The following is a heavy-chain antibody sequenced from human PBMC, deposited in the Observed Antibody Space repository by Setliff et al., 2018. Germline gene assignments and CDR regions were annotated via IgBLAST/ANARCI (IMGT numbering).Heavy chain of an antibody. J-gene: IGHJ4*02. V-gene: IGHV3-48*04. CDR3: ATKAVAGT. CDR2: ISSSGSLI. D-gene: IGHD6-19*01. CDR1: GFNFMNYG. Sequence: PGGSLRLSCAASGFNFMNYGMNWVRQAPGEGLEWVSYISSSGSLIYYPDSVKGRFTISRDNAKKSVDLQMNSLRAEDTAVYYCATKAVAGTGGQGTLVTVSS.